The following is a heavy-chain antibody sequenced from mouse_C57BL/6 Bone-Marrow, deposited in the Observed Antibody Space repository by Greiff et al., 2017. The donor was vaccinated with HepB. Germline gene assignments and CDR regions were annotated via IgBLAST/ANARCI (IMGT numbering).Heavy chain of an antibody. CDR2: IDPEDGET. J-gene: IGHJ4*01. V-gene: IGHV14-2*01. CDR1: GFNIKDYY. CDR3: ASYYGSSYYYYAMDY. Sequence: EVKLVESGAELVKPGASVKLSCTASGFNIKDYYMHWVKQRTEQGLEWIGRIDPEDGETKYAPKFQGKATITADTSSNTAYLQLSSLTSEDTAVYYCASYYGSSYYYYAMDYWGQGTSVTVSS. D-gene: IGHD1-1*01.